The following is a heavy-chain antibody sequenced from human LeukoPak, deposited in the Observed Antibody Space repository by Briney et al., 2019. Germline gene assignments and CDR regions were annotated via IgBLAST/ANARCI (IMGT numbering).Heavy chain of an antibody. CDR1: GGTFSRYA. CDR3: ASEVAGTYYHYYMDV. V-gene: IGHV1-69*05. CDR2: IIPFHGTP. J-gene: IGHJ6*03. D-gene: IGHD6-19*01. Sequence: SVKVSCKGSGGTFSRYAISWVRQAPGQGLEWIGGIIPFHGTPNYAQKFQGRVTITTDESTSTAYMELSSLRSEDTAVYYCASEVAGTYYHYYMDVWGKGTKVTVSS.